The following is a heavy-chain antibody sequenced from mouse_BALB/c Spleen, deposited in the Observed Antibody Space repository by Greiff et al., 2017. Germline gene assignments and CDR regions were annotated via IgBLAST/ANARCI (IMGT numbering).Heavy chain of an antibody. D-gene: IGHD4-1*01. CDR2: ISSGSSTI. J-gene: IGHJ3*01. CDR1: GFTFSSFG. Sequence: DVMLVESGGGLVQPGGSRKLSCAASGFTFSSFGMHWVRQAPEKGLEWVAYISSGSSTIYYADTVKGRFTISRDNPKNTLFLQMTSLRSEDTAMYYCARGGTGTGWFAYWGQGTLVTVSA. CDR3: ARGGTGTGWFAY. V-gene: IGHV5-17*02.